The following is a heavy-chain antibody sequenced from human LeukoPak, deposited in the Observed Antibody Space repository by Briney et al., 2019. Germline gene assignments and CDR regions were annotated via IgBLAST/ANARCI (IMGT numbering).Heavy chain of an antibody. Sequence: GGSLRLSCTASGFTFSRFWMSWVRQAPGKGLEWVANIKQDGGEKYYVDSVKGRFTISRDNAKNSLYLQMNSLRAEDTAVYYCARDALQQWLVPTYYYYGMDVWGQGTTVTVSS. D-gene: IGHD6-19*01. CDR3: ARDALQQWLVPTYYYYGMDV. J-gene: IGHJ6*02. CDR2: IKQDGGEK. CDR1: GFTFSRFW. V-gene: IGHV3-7*01.